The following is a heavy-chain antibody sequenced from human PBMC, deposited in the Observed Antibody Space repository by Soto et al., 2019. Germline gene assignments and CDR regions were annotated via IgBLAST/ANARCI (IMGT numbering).Heavy chain of an antibody. D-gene: IGHD1-26*01. CDR2: ISSSSSSI. CDR3: AKNQGVELVPLATVDWFDP. V-gene: IGHV3-11*01. J-gene: IGHJ5*02. CDR1: GFTFSDYY. Sequence: GGSLRLSCAASGFTFSDYYMSWIRQTPGKGLEWISYISSSSSSIYYADSVKGRFTISRDNSKSTVYLELNNLSAEDTAVYHCAKNQGVELVPLATVDWFDPWGQGSVVTVSS.